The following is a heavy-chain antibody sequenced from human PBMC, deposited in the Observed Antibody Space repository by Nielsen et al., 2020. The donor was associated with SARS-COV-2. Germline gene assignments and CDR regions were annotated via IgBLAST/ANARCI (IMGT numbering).Heavy chain of an antibody. J-gene: IGHJ6*03. CDR2: ISYDGSNK. V-gene: IGHV3-30-3*01. CDR3: ARVDGVVIFHYYMDV. Sequence: LKISCAASGFTFSSYAMHWVRQAPGKGLEWVAVISYDGSNKYYADSVKGRFTISRDNGRNSVYLEVNSLRVEDTAVYYCARVDGVVIFHYYMDVWGEGTSVTVSS. D-gene: IGHD3-16*02. CDR1: GFTFSSYA.